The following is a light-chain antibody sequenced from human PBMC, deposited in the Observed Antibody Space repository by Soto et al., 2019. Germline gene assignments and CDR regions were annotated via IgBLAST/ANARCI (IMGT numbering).Light chain of an antibody. CDR2: EVS. Sequence: QSALTQPPSASGSPGQSVTISCTGTSNDVGHSSFISWYQQHPGKGPKLIIYEVSKRPSGVPDRFSGSKSGNTASLSVSGLQDDDEADYFCNAQADNGKHVFGTGTKLTVL. CDR3: NAQADNGKHV. V-gene: IGLV2-8*01. CDR1: SNDVGHSSF. J-gene: IGLJ1*01.